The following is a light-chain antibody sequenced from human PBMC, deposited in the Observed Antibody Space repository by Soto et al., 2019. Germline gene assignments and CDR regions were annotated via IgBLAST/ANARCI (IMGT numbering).Light chain of an antibody. CDR2: DAS. Sequence: EIVLTQSPATLSLSPGERATLSCRASQSVSSYLAWYQQKPGQAPRLLIYDASNRATGIPARFSGSGSGTDFTLTISSREPEDFAIYYCQLRSNWPPVTFGGGTKVEI. CDR3: QLRSNWPPVT. CDR1: QSVSSY. V-gene: IGKV3-11*01. J-gene: IGKJ4*01.